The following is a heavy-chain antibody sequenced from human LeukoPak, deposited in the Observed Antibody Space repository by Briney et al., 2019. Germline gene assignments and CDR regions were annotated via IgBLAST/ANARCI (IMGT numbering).Heavy chain of an antibody. Sequence: ASVKVSCKASGGTFSSYAISWVRQAPGQGLEWMGGIIPIFGTANYAQKFQGRVTITTDESTSTAYMELSSLRSEDTAVYYCARVLGGKSGRSFDYWGQGTLVTVSS. CDR1: GGTFSSYA. CDR3: ARVLGGKSGRSFDY. J-gene: IGHJ4*02. CDR2: IIPIFGTA. V-gene: IGHV1-69*05. D-gene: IGHD4-23*01.